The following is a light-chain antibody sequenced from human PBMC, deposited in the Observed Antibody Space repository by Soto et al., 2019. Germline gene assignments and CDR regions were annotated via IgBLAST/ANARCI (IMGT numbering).Light chain of an antibody. Sequence: DIQMPQSPSTLSASVGDRVTITCRASQSVSDWLAWYQQKPGKAPKLLIYAASSLQSGVPSRFSGSGSGTDFTLTISSLQPEEFATYYCQQSYSTPRTVGQGTKVDIK. CDR2: AAS. CDR1: QSVSDW. V-gene: IGKV1-39*01. J-gene: IGKJ1*01. CDR3: QQSYSTPRT.